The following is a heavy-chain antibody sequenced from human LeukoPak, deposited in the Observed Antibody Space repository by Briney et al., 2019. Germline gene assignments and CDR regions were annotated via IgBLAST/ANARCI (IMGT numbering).Heavy chain of an antibody. CDR1: GYTFTIYD. J-gene: IGHJ6*03. D-gene: IGHD2-21*02. V-gene: IGHV1-8*01. CDR3: ARVIVGVTFYYYYYMDV. Sequence: GASVKVSCKASGYTFTIYDINWVRQATGQGLEWMGWMNPNSGNTGYAQKFQGRVTMTRNTSISTAYMELSSLRSEDTAVYYCARVIVGVTFYYYYYMDVWGKGTTVTVSS. CDR2: MNPNSGNT.